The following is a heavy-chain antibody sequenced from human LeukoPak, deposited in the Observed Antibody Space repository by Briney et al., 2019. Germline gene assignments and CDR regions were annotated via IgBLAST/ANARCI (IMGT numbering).Heavy chain of an antibody. Sequence: GGSLRLSCAASGFTFSSYSMNWVRQAPGKGLEWVSSISGTSDYIYYADSVKGRFTISRDNSKNTLYLQMNSLRADDTAVYYCARDSEGDGYNFDTWGRGTLVTVSS. CDR3: ARDSEGDGYNFDT. J-gene: IGHJ5*02. CDR1: GFTFSSYS. V-gene: IGHV3-21*04. CDR2: ISGTSDYI. D-gene: IGHD5-24*01.